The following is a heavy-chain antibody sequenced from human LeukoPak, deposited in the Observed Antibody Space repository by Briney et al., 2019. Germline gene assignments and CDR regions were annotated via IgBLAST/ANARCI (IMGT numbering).Heavy chain of an antibody. D-gene: IGHD1-26*01. V-gene: IGHV3-30-3*01. Sequence: GGSLRLSCAASGFTFSSYAMHWVRQAPGKGLEWVAVISYDGSNKYYADSVKGRFTISRDNSKNTLYLQMNSLRAEDTAVYYCARQYSGSYQYWGQGTLVTVSS. J-gene: IGHJ4*02. CDR3: ARQYSGSYQY. CDR2: ISYDGSNK. CDR1: GFTFSSYA.